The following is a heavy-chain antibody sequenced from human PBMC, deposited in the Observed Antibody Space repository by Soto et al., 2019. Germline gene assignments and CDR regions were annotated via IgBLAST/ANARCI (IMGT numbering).Heavy chain of an antibody. CDR1: GFTFASAS. Sequence: GGSLRLSCETSGFTFASASMSWVRQAPGKGLEWVSSVTPSGDATYSADSVKGRFTISRDNSKNTLYLQMNSLRVEDTAVYYCAKLTTSWGQGTLVTVSS. V-gene: IGHV3-23*01. CDR3: AKLTTS. CDR2: VTPSGDAT. J-gene: IGHJ5*02.